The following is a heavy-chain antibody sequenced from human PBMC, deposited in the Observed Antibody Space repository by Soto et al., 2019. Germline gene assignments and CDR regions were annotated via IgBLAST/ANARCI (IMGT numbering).Heavy chain of an antibody. Sequence: QVQLQESGPGLVKRSGTLCLTCAVSGDSITSGYWWSWVRQPPGKGLEWIGEIYHSGYTNYNPSLKSRVTISVDKAKNQFSLNLNSVTAADTAVYYCARDPGVAARSKRFDNWGQGTLVTVAS. J-gene: IGHJ4*02. V-gene: IGHV4-4*02. CDR2: IYHSGYT. D-gene: IGHD6-6*01. CDR1: GDSITSGYW. CDR3: ARDPGVAARSKRFDN.